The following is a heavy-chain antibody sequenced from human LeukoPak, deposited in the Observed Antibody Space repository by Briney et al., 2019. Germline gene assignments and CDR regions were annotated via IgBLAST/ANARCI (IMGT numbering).Heavy chain of an antibody. V-gene: IGHV1-2*02. CDR1: GYTFTSYY. J-gene: IGHJ4*02. CDR2: INPNSGGT. D-gene: IGHD4-23*01. Sequence: ASVKVSCKASGYTFTSYYMHWVRQAPGQGLEWMGWINPNSGGTNYAQKLQGRVTMTRDTSISTAYMELSRLRSDDTAVYYCARRAGGYSHPYDYWGQGVLVTVSS. CDR3: ARRAGGYSHPYDY.